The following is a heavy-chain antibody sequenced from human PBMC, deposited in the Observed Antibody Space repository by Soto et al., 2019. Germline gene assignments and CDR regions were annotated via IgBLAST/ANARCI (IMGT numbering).Heavy chain of an antibody. CDR2: IIPVYGVP. D-gene: IGHD3-10*01. CDR1: GGTFNNYV. V-gene: IGHV1-69*17. Sequence: QVQLVQSGAEVKKPGSSVKVSCKASGGTFNNYVLSWVRQAPGKGLEWMGGIIPVYGVPNHAEKFRGRVTISADPDTTTVLLDLDSLRSEATAMYYCARNREASDAMEVWGSGTRVIVSS. CDR3: ARNREASDAMEV. J-gene: IGHJ6*01.